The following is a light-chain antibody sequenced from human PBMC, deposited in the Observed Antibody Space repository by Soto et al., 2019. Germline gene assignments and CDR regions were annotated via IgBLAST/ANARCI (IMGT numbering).Light chain of an antibody. Sequence: DIQLTQSPSFLSASVGDRVTITCRASQGISNYLVWYQQKPGKAPKLLIYAASTLQSGVLSRFRGSASGTEFTLTISSLQPEDVATYYCQQLNTYPLTFGGGTKVEIK. V-gene: IGKV1-9*01. CDR1: QGISNY. J-gene: IGKJ4*01. CDR2: AAS. CDR3: QQLNTYPLT.